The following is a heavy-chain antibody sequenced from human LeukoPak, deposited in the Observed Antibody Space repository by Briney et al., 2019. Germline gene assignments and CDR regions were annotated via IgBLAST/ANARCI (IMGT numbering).Heavy chain of an antibody. CDR3: AKVSESNYDFLTGYYTPYYFDY. Sequence: AGGSLRLSCAASGFTFSSYEMNWVRQAPGKGLEWVSGISDSGGSTYYADSVKGRFTISRDNSKNMLYLQMNSLRAEDTAVYYCAKVSESNYDFLTGYYTPYYFDYWGQGTLVTVSS. D-gene: IGHD3-9*01. J-gene: IGHJ4*02. V-gene: IGHV3-23*01. CDR1: GFTFSSYE. CDR2: ISDSGGST.